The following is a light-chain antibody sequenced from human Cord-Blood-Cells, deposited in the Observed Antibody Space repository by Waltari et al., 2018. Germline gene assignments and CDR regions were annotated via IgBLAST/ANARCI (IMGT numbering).Light chain of an antibody. Sequence: SYELTQPPSVSVSPGQTASITCSGDKLGDKYACWYQQKQGQSPVLVIYQDSKRPSGIPERFAGSNSGNTATLTISGTQAMEEADYYRQAWDSSTAVFGGGTKLTVL. J-gene: IGLJ3*02. CDR1: KLGDKY. CDR2: QDS. CDR3: QAWDSSTAV. V-gene: IGLV3-1*01.